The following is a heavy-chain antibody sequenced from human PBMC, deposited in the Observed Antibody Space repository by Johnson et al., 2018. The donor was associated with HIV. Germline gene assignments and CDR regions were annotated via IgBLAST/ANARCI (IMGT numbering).Heavy chain of an antibody. V-gene: IGHV3-7*01. J-gene: IGHJ3*02. Sequence: EVQVVESGGDLVQPGGSLRLSCPASGFTFSSFWMTWVRQAPGKGLEWVANINVDGSEKFYVDSVKGRFTISRDNVNNSVFLLLNSLRVEDTAVYFCARGWGGQQPIWGQGTMVTVSS. CDR3: ARGWGGQQPI. CDR1: GFTFSSFW. CDR2: INVDGSEK. D-gene: IGHD3-16*01.